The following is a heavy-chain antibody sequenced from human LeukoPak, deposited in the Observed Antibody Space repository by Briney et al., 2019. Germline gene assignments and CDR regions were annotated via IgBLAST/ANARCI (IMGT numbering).Heavy chain of an antibody. D-gene: IGHD2-2*01. V-gene: IGHV4-59*01. CDR2: IYYSGST. CDR3: ARGIYCSSTTCYYYFDY. CDR1: GDSIRSYY. J-gene: IGHJ4*02. Sequence: SETLSLTCTVSGDSIRSYYWSWVRQPPGKGLEWIGYIYYSGSTNYNPSLKSRVTISVATSKTQFSLKLSSVTAADTAVYYCARGIYCSSTTCYYYFDYWGQGTLVTVSS.